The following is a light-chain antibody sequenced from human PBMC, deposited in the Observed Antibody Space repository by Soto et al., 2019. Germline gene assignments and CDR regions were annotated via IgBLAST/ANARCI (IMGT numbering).Light chain of an antibody. J-gene: IGLJ1*01. Sequence: QFALTQPASVSGSPGQSITISCSGTSSDVGGYNYVSWYQQHPGKAPKLMIYDVSYRPSGISNRFSGSKSDNTASLTISGLQAEDEADYYCSSYTTSSLYVFGSGTKLTV. V-gene: IGLV2-14*01. CDR3: SSYTTSSLYV. CDR1: SSDVGGYNY. CDR2: DVS.